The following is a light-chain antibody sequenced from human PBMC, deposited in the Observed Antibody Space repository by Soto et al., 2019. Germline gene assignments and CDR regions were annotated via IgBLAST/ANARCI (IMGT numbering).Light chain of an antibody. J-gene: IGKJ1*01. V-gene: IGKV3-20*01. CDR1: ESLSSGQ. CDR2: DAS. CDR3: QQYTLFPWT. Sequence: EIVVTQSPGTLSLSPGERATLSCRASESLSSGQLARYQQQRGQTPRLLIYDASNRATGIPDRFSGGGSGTDFTLTISRLEPEDSAVYYCQQYTLFPWTFGQGTRVEIK.